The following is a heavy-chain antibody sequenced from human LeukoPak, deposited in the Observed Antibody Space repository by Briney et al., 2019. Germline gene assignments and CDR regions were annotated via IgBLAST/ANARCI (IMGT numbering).Heavy chain of an antibody. CDR3: ARRRGDASGIYYMKYYYSYYMDV. J-gene: IGHJ6*03. Sequence: PSETLSLTCAVYGGSFSGYYWSWIRQSPGKGLEWIGEINHSGSTNYNLSLKSRVTISVDTSKNQFSLKLSSVTAADTAMYYCARRRGDASGIYYMKYYYSYYMDVWGKGTTVTVSS. CDR1: GGSFSGYY. CDR2: INHSGST. D-gene: IGHD3-10*01. V-gene: IGHV4-34*01.